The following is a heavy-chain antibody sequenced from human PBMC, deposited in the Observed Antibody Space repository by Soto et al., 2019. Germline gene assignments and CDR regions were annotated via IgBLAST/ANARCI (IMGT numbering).Heavy chain of an antibody. Sequence: PSETLSLTCTVSGGSISSYYWSWIRQPPGKGLEWIGYIYYSVSTNYNPSLKSRVTISVDTSKNQFSLKLSSVTAADTAVYYCARHEPLHGDYDYWRQGTLVPVPQ. CDR3: ARHEPLHGDYDY. V-gene: IGHV4-59*08. D-gene: IGHD4-17*01. J-gene: IGHJ4*02. CDR2: IYYSVST. CDR1: GGSISSYY.